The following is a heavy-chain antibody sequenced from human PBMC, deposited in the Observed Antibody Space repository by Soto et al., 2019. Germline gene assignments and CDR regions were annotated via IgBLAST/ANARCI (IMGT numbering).Heavy chain of an antibody. J-gene: IGHJ4*02. CDR2: LSGTGGTT. CDR3: AKFIVGTGGSSGWPWFLDS. D-gene: IGHD6-25*01. CDR1: GFAFSSYA. V-gene: IGHV3-23*01. Sequence: EVQLLESGGNLVQPGGSLRLSCAASGFAFSSYAMTWVRQAPGKGLEWVSALSGTGGTTYSADSVRGRFTIARDNSKNTLYLQMNGLSPEDSAIYSCAKFIVGTGGSSGWPWFLDSWGQGTLVTVSS.